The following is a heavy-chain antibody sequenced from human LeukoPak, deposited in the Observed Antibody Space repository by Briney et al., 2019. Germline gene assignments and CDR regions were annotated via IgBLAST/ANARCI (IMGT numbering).Heavy chain of an antibody. Sequence: GGSLRLSCAASGFTFDDYAMHWVRQAPGKGLEWVSLISWDGGSTYYADSVKGRFTISRDNSKNSLYLQMNSLRAEDTAFYYCSKDRDSTGYFQYFDSWGRGTLVTVSS. CDR1: GFTFDDYA. J-gene: IGHJ4*02. D-gene: IGHD3-22*01. V-gene: IGHV3-43D*03. CDR2: ISWDGGST. CDR3: SKDRDSTGYFQYFDS.